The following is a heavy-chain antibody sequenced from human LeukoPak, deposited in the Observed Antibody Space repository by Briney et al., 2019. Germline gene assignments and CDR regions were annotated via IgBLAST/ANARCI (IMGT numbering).Heavy chain of an antibody. V-gene: IGHV4-39*07. J-gene: IGHJ4*02. Sequence: SETLSLTCGVSGGSISSAAYCWSWIRQPPGKGLEWIGSMYHSGSTYYNASLMSRVTISVDTSKNQFSLNLDSVTAADTAVYYCARDPRIGVAGSGNYFDYWGQGTLVTVSS. D-gene: IGHD6-19*01. CDR1: GGSISSAAYC. CDR3: ARDPRIGVAGSGNYFDY. CDR2: MYHSGST.